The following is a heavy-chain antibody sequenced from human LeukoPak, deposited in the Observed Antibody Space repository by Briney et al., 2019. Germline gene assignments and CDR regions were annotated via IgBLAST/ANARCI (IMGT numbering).Heavy chain of an antibody. CDR3: AKDQVVPFDY. CDR1: GFTFSSYG. Sequence: GGSLRLSCAASGFTFSSYGMSWVRQAPGKGLEWVSAISATGGTTYYADSVKGRFTISRDNSKNTLYLQMNSLRAEDTAVYFCAKDQVVPFDYWGQGTLVTVSS. J-gene: IGHJ4*02. D-gene: IGHD2-2*01. V-gene: IGHV3-23*01. CDR2: ISATGGTT.